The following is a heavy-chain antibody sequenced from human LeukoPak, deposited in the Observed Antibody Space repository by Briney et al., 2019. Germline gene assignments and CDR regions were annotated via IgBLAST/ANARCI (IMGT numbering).Heavy chain of an antibody. D-gene: IGHD3-22*01. Sequence: GGSLRLSCAASGFTVRSDYMNWVRQAPGKGLEWVSVICSGGSTDYADYVKGRFTISRDNSKNTLYLQMNSLRAEDTAVYYCARAPYYYDTSSYPYYFDYWGQGTLVTVSS. CDR3: ARAPYYYDTSSYPYYFDY. V-gene: IGHV3-53*01. CDR2: ICSGGST. J-gene: IGHJ4*02. CDR1: GFTVRSDY.